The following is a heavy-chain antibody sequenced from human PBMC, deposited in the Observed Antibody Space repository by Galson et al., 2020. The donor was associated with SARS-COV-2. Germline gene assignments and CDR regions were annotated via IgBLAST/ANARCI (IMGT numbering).Heavy chain of an antibody. D-gene: IGHD6-13*01. CDR2: ISHSGST. J-gene: IGHJ4*02. V-gene: IGHV4-34*01. CDR3: ARRADSSSWFGFDY. CDR1: VGSFSDYY. Sequence: SETLSLTCAVYVGSFSDYYWTWIRQPPGKGLEWIGEISHSGSTNYNPSLKSRVTISVDTSKNQFSLRLTSVTAADTAVYYCARRADSSSWFGFDYWGQVTLVTVSS.